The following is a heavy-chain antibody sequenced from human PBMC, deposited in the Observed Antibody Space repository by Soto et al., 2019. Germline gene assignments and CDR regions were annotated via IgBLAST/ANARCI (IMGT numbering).Heavy chain of an antibody. V-gene: IGHV3-23*01. CDR1: GFTFSSYA. CDR2: ISGSGDST. CDR3: ARIGSGAAAVSRYYGMDV. Sequence: GGSLSLSCAASGFTFSSYAMSWVRPAPGKGLEWVSAISGSGDSTYYADSVKGRFTISRDNAKNSLYLQMNSLRAEDTAVYYCARIGSGAAAVSRYYGMDVWGQGTMVNVSS. J-gene: IGHJ6*02. D-gene: IGHD6-13*01.